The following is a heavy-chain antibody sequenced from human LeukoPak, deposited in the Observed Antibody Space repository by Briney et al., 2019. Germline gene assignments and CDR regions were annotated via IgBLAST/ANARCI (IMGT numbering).Heavy chain of an antibody. J-gene: IGHJ4*02. V-gene: IGHV3-23*01. CDR2: ISGSGGDT. CDR3: AKDAPVNIVVVPAANS. CDR1: GFTFRNYA. Sequence: GGSLRLSCAASGFTFRNYAMSWVRQAPGKGLEWVSAISGSGGDTWYADSVKGRFTISRDNSKNTVYVQMHSLRAEDTAVYYCAKDAPVNIVVVPAANSWGQGTLVTVSS. D-gene: IGHD2-2*01.